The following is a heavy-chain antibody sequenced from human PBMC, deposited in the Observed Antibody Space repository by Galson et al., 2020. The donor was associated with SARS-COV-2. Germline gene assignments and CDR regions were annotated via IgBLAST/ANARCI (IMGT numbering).Heavy chain of an antibody. CDR2: INPRGDIT. Sequence: ASVKVSCKASGYTFISFYIHWVRQAPGQGLEWMGVINPRGDITSYAQKLRGRVTVTRDMSTQTVYMELSRLTSDDTAVYYCAREWGDINSSVFDYWGQGSLVVVSS. CDR3: AREWGDINSSVFDY. J-gene: IGHJ4*02. V-gene: IGHV1-46*04. D-gene: IGHD2-21*01. CDR1: GYTFISFY.